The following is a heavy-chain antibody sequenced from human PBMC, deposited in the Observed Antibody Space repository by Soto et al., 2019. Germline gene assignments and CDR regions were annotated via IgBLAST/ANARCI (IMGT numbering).Heavy chain of an antibody. V-gene: IGHV3-30-3*01. J-gene: IGHJ6*02. CDR2: MSYDGSNK. D-gene: IGHD3-22*01. CDR1: GFTFSSYA. Sequence: QVQLVESGGGVVQPGRSLRLSCAASGFTFSSYAMHWVRQAPGKGLEWVAVMSYDGSNKYKSDSVKGRFTISRDNSKNTLYLQMNSLRAEDTAVYYGAREYSRALYGMDVWGQGTTVTVSS. CDR3: AREYSRALYGMDV.